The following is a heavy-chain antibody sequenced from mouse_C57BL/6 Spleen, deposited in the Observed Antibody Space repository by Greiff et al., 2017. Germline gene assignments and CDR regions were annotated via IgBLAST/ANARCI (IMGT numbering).Heavy chain of an antibody. J-gene: IGHJ2*01. V-gene: IGHV1-80*01. CDR1: GYAFSSYW. Sequence: QVQLKQSGAELVKPGASVKISCKASGYAFSSYWMNWVKQRPGKGLEWIGQIYPGDGDTNYNGKFKGKATLTADKSSSTAYMQLSSLTSEDSAVYFCARFDYGNLHYFDYWGQGTTLTVSS. D-gene: IGHD2-1*01. CDR3: ARFDYGNLHYFDY. CDR2: IYPGDGDT.